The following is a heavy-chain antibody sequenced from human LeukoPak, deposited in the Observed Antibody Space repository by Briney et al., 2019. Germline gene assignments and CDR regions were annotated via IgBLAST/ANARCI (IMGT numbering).Heavy chain of an antibody. J-gene: IGHJ2*01. V-gene: IGHV4-38-2*01. Sequence: SETLSLTCAVSGYSVSNHYYWGWIRQPPGKGLEWIGSYYHTGHAYYSPSLQSRVSISIDTSKNQFSLELTSVTAADTAVYYCASVDTSMARYFNLWGRGTLVTVSS. CDR2: YYHTGHA. CDR1: GYSVSNHYY. D-gene: IGHD5-18*01. CDR3: ASVDTSMARYFNL.